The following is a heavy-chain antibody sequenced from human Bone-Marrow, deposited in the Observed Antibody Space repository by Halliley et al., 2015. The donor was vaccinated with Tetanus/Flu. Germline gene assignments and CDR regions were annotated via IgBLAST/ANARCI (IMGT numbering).Heavy chain of an antibody. CDR1: GGSINKYY. D-gene: IGHD6-25*01. CDR3: AKTADGGPPFFFPDWFDP. J-gene: IGHJ5*02. Sequence: LRLSCTISGGSINKYYWSWIRQPPGKGLEWIGYIYYSGSTNYNPPLKSRVTISLDRSKNQVSLRLSSVTAADTAVYYCAKTADGGPPFFFPDWFDPWGQGTLVTVSS. CDR2: IYYSGST. V-gene: IGHV4-59*01.